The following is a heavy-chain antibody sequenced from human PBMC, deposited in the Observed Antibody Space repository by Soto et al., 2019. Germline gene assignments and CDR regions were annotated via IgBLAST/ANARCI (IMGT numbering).Heavy chain of an antibody. V-gene: IGHV3-23*01. Sequence: PGGSLRLSCAASGFTFSNFAMNWVRQAPGKGLEWVSAISNSFSDGNTHYADSVKGRFTISRDNDKNTVFLEIDGLRAEDTAVYYCAKVFSPEGGNYFDHWGPGTPVTVSS. CDR1: GFTFSNFA. CDR2: ISNSFSDGNT. J-gene: IGHJ4*02. CDR3: AKVFSPEGGNYFDH.